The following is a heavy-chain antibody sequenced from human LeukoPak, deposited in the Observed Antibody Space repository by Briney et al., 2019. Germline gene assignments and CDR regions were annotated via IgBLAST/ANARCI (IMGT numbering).Heavy chain of an antibody. CDR3: AKDRYYDSSGYWYFDY. Sequence: GGSLRLSCAASGFTFSSYAMSWVRQAPGKGLEWVSAISGSGGSTYYADSVKGRFTISRDNSKNTLYLQMNSLRAEDTAVYYCAKDRYYDSSGYWYFDYWGQRTLVTVSS. D-gene: IGHD3-22*01. CDR2: ISGSGGST. CDR1: GFTFSSYA. V-gene: IGHV3-23*01. J-gene: IGHJ4*02.